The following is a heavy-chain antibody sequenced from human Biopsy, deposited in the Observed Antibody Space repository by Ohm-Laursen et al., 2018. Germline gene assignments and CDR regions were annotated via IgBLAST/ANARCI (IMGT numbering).Heavy chain of an antibody. Sequence: GTLSLTCTVSGGSISNYYWSWIRQPAGKGLEWIGRIYSSGSTNYNPSLKSRVTMSVDTSMNQFSLKLKSVTAADTALYFCARHFYDNFGPTPFDAFDLWGQGTLVTVSA. CDR2: IYSSGST. J-gene: IGHJ3*01. CDR1: GGSISNYY. CDR3: ARHFYDNFGPTPFDAFDL. V-gene: IGHV4-4*07. D-gene: IGHD3-22*01.